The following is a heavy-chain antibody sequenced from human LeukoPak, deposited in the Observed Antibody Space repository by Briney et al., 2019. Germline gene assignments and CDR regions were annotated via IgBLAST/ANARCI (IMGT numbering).Heavy chain of an antibody. CDR3: AREDCSSTSCYHNWFDP. CDR1: GGSISSYY. V-gene: IGHV4-59*01. D-gene: IGHD2-2*01. J-gene: IGHJ5*02. CDR2: IYYSGST. Sequence: SETLSLTCTVSGGSISSYYWSWIRQPPGKGLEWIGYIYYSGSTNYNPSLKSRVTISADTSKNQFSLKLSSVTAADTAVYYCAREDCSSTSCYHNWFDPWGQGTLVTVSS.